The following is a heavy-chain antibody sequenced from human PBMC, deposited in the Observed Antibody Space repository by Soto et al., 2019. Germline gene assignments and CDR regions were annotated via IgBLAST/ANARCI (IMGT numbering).Heavy chain of an antibody. J-gene: IGHJ6*02. CDR1: GFTFSSYG. CDR3: ARQDGDSEYYYYYGMDV. Sequence: GGSLRLSCAASGFTFSSYGMHWVRQAPGKGLEWVAVIWYDGGNKYYADSVKGRFTISRDNSKNTLYLQMNSLRAEDTAVYYCARQDGDSEYYYYYGMDVWGQGTTVTVSS. CDR2: IWYDGGNK. V-gene: IGHV3-33*01. D-gene: IGHD4-17*01.